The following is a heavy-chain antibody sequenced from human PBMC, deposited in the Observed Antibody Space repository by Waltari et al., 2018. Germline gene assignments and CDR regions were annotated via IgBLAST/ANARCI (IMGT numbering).Heavy chain of an antibody. V-gene: IGHV1-2*02. CDR2: IDPNSGDT. D-gene: IGHD3-22*01. J-gene: IGHJ5*02. Sequence: QVQLVQSGAEVKKPGASVKVSCKASGYTFSGHHMHWVRQAPGQGLAWMGWIDPNSGDTNYAQKCQGRVTLTRDTSISTAYLELSRLRSDDTAIYYCARWTFYYESDWFDPWGQGTLVTVSS. CDR3: ARWTFYYESDWFDP. CDR1: GYTFSGHH.